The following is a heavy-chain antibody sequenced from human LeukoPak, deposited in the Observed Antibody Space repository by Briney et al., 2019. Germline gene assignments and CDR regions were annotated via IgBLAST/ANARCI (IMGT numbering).Heavy chain of an antibody. Sequence: PGGPLRLSCAASGFTFSSYAMSWVRQAPGKGLEWVSAISGSGGSTYYADSVKGRFTISRDNSKNTLYLQMNSLRAEDTAVYYCAKLRGHYDSSGYYYFDYWGQGTLVTVSS. J-gene: IGHJ4*02. V-gene: IGHV3-23*01. CDR3: AKLRGHYDSSGYYYFDY. CDR2: ISGSGGST. CDR1: GFTFSSYA. D-gene: IGHD3-22*01.